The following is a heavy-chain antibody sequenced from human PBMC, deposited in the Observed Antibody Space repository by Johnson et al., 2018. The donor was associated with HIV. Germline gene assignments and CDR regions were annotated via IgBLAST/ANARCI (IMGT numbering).Heavy chain of an antibody. CDR2: ISGSGGST. Sequence: VQLVESGGGVVQPGGSLRLSCAASGFTFSSYAMSWVRQAPGKGLEWVSAISGSGGSTYYADSVKGRFTISRDNSKNTLYLQMNSLRAEDTAVYYCAREYYYDSSGYNAFDIWGQGTMVTVSS. CDR3: AREYYYDSSGYNAFDI. V-gene: IGHV3-23*04. CDR1: GFTFSSYA. D-gene: IGHD3-22*01. J-gene: IGHJ3*02.